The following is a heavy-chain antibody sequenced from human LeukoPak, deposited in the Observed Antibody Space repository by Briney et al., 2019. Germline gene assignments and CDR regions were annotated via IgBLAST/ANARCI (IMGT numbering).Heavy chain of an antibody. CDR1: GYTFTGYY. CDR3: ARVGPAAILWFDP. Sequence: ASVKVSCKASGYTFTGYYMHWVRQAPGQGLEWMGWINPNSGGTNYAQKFQGRVTMTRDTSISTAYMELSRLRSDDTAVYYCARVGPAAILWFDPWGQGTLVTVSS. D-gene: IGHD2-2*01. CDR2: INPNSGGT. J-gene: IGHJ5*02. V-gene: IGHV1-2*02.